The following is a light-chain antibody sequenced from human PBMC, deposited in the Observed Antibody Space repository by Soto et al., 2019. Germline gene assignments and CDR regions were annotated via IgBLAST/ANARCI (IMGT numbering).Light chain of an antibody. CDR1: SGDVGTYNY. Sequence: QSVLTQPASVSGSPGQSITISCTGTSGDVGTYNYVSWYQQHPGKAPKLMIYEVRNRPSGVSNRFSGSKSGNTASLTISGLQAEDEADYYCSSHGGANNFYVFGTGTKVTVL. CDR2: EVR. V-gene: IGLV2-14*01. J-gene: IGLJ1*01. CDR3: SSHGGANNFYV.